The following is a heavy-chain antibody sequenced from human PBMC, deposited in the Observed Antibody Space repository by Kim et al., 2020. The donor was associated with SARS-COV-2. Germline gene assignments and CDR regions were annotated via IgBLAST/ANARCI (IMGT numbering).Heavy chain of an antibody. D-gene: IGHD4-17*01. CDR1: GGSISSYY. Sequence: SETLSLTCTVSGGSISSYYWSWIRQPPGKGLEWIGYIYYSGSTNYNPSLKSRVTISVDTSKNQFSLKLSSVTAADTAVYYCARGDSSYGDYWFDYWGQGTLVTVSS. CDR2: IYYSGST. CDR3: ARGDSSYGDYWFDY. V-gene: IGHV4-59*13. J-gene: IGHJ4*02.